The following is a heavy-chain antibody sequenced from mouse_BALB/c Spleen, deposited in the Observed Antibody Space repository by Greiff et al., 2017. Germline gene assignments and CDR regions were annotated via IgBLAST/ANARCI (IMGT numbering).Heavy chain of an antibody. J-gene: IGHJ4*01. V-gene: IGHV2-2*02. CDR3: ASYYYGNYVGLDY. CDR1: GFSLTSYG. D-gene: IGHD2-1*01. Sequence: VQRVESGPGLVQPSQSLSITCTVSGFSLTSYGVHWVRQSPGKGLEWLGVIWSGGSTDYNAAFISRLSISKDNSKSQVFFKMNSLQANDTAIYYCASYYYGNYVGLDYWGQGTSVTVSS. CDR2: IWSGGST.